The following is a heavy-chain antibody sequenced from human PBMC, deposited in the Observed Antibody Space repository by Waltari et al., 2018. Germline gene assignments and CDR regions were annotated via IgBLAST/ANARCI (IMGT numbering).Heavy chain of an antibody. CDR3: AKDTEIGQWLVLGAFDI. CDR1: GGSISSGSYY. J-gene: IGHJ3*02. Sequence: QVQLQESGPGLVKPSQTLSLTCTVSGGSISSGSYYWSWIRQPAGKGLEWIGYIYTSGSTNYNPSLKSRVTISVDTSKNQFSLKLSSVTAADTAVYYCAKDTEIGQWLVLGAFDIWGQGTMVTVSS. CDR2: IYTSGST. V-gene: IGHV4-61*09. D-gene: IGHD6-19*01.